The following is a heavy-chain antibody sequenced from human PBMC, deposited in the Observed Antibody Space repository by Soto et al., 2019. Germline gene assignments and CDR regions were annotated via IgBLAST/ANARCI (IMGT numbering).Heavy chain of an antibody. CDR3: ARGDTAIRKDIDY. D-gene: IGHD5-18*01. V-gene: IGHV3-33*01. J-gene: IGHJ4*02. CDR2: IWYDGSNK. CDR1: GFTFSSYG. Sequence: GGSLRLSCAASGFTFSSYGMHWVRQAPGKGLEWVAVIWYDGSNKYYADSVKGRFTISRDNSKNTLYLQMNSLRAEDTAVYYCARGDTAIRKDIDYWGQGTLVTVSS.